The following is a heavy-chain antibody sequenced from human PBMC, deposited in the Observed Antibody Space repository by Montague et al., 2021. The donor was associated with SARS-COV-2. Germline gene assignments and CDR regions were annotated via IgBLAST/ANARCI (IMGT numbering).Heavy chain of an antibody. D-gene: IGHD1-20*01. V-gene: IGHV4-4*07. Sequence: SETLSLTCTVSGGSISGYYWSWFRQSAGKGLEWIGRIYNSGSTSYNPSLKSRLTMSVDTSKNQFSLKLSSVTAADTAVYYCVRDQGRSNWNYPDYWGQGTLVTVSS. CDR2: IYNSGST. CDR3: VRDQGRSNWNYPDY. CDR1: GGSISGYY. J-gene: IGHJ4*02.